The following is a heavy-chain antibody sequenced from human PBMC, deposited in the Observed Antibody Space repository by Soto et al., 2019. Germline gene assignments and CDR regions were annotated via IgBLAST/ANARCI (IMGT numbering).Heavy chain of an antibody. CDR1: GYTFTSYA. CDR2: INAGHGNT. D-gene: IGHD3-3*01. CDR3: ARGGVITIFGVVTINWFDP. V-gene: IGHV1-3*01. Sequence: QVQLVQSGAEVKKPGASVKVSCKASGYTFTSYAMHWVRQAPGQRLEWMRWINAGHGNTKYSQKFQGRVTITRDTSASPAYMELSSLRSEDSAVYYCARGGVITIFGVVTINWFDPWGQGTLVTVSS. J-gene: IGHJ5*02.